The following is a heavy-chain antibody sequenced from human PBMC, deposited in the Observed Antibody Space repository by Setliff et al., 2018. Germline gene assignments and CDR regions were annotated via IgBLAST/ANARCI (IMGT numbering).Heavy chain of an antibody. Sequence: PGGSLRLSCAASGFTFSSYGMHWVRQAPGQGLEWMGVINPGDGSTTYAQKFQGRVKMTRDTSTNTVYMQLNSLRFEDRAVYYCARENTAKNFWGEESDYWGQGTLVTVTS. CDR3: ARENTAKNFWGEESDY. CDR2: INPGDGST. CDR1: GFTFSSYG. D-gene: IGHD3-3*01. V-gene: IGHV1-46*01. J-gene: IGHJ4*02.